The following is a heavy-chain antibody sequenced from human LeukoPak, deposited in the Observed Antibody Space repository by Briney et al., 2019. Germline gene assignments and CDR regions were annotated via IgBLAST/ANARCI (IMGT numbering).Heavy chain of an antibody. Sequence: GASVKVSCKASGYTFTGYYMHWVRQAPGQGLEWMGRINPNSGGTNYAQKFQGRVTMTRDTSISTAYMELSRLRSDDTAVYYCARGDIVVVPASLWFDPWGQGTLVTVSS. CDR3: ARGDIVVVPASLWFDP. CDR2: INPNSGGT. V-gene: IGHV1-2*06. D-gene: IGHD2-2*01. J-gene: IGHJ5*02. CDR1: GYTFTGYY.